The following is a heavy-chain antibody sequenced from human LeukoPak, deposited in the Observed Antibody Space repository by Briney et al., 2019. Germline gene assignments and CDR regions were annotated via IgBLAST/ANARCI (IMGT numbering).Heavy chain of an antibody. CDR2: INAGNGNT. V-gene: IGHV1-3*01. D-gene: IGHD4-23*01. CDR1: GYTFTSYA. CDR3: AREVTHHIYYGMDV. Sequence: ASVKVSCKASGYTFTSYAMHWVRQAPGQRLEWMGWINAGNGNTKYSQKFQDRVTMTTDTSTSTAYMELRSLRSDDTAVYYCAREVTHHIYYGMDVWGQGTTVTVSS. J-gene: IGHJ6*02.